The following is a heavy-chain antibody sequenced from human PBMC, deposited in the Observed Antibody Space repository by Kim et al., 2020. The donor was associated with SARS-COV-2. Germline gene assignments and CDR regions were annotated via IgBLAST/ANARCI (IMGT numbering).Heavy chain of an antibody. CDR2: ISYDGSNK. J-gene: IGHJ6*01. D-gene: IGHD4-17*01. V-gene: IGHV3-30*18. CDR1: GFTFSSYG. CDR3: AKDLDYGGNYYYYYGMDV. Sequence: GGSLRLSCAASGFTFSSYGMHWVRQAAGKGLEWVAVISYDGSNKYYADSVKGRFTISRDNSKNTLYLQMNSLRAEDTAVYYCAKDLDYGGNYYYYYGMDV.